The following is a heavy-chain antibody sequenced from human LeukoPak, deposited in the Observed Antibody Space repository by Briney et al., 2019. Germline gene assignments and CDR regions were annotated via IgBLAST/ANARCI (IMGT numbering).Heavy chain of an antibody. CDR2: INYSRST. CDR3: ARRTYYYDSSGYIPIYHFDY. CDR1: GGSISGYY. D-gene: IGHD3-22*01. J-gene: IGHJ4*02. Sequence: SETLSLTCTVSGGSISGYYWSWIRQPPGKGLEWIGYINYSRSTNYNPSLKSRVTISVDTSKNQFSLKLSSVTAADTAVYYCARRTYYYDSSGYIPIYHFDYWGQGTLVTVSS. V-gene: IGHV4-59*01.